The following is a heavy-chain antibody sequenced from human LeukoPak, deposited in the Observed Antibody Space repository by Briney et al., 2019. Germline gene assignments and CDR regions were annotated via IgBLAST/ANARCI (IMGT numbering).Heavy chain of an antibody. J-gene: IGHJ6*03. CDR3: ARTRSGGPYYYYYMDV. CDR2: ISAYNGNT. Sequence: GASVKVSCKASGSTFISYGISWVRQAPGQGLEWMGWISAYNGNTNYAQKLQGRVTMTTDTSTSTAYMELRSLRSDDTAVYYCARTRSGGPYYYYYMDVWGKGTTVTVSS. D-gene: IGHD2-15*01. V-gene: IGHV1-18*01. CDR1: GSTFISYG.